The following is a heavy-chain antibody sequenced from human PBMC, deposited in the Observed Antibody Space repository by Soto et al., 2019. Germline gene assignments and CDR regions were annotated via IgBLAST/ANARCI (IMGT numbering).Heavy chain of an antibody. Sequence: PSETLSLTCAVYGGSFSGYYWSWIRQPPGKGLEWIGEINYSGSTSYNPSLKSRVTISVDTSKKQISLNLNSVTAADTAVYYCARGVSGKGVSFDYWGQGTLVTVSS. CDR2: INYSGST. D-gene: IGHD2-8*01. V-gene: IGHV4-34*01. J-gene: IGHJ4*02. CDR1: GGSFSGYY. CDR3: ARGVSGKGVSFDY.